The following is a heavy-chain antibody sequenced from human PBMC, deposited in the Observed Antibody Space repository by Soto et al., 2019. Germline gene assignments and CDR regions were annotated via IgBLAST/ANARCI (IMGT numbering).Heavy chain of an antibody. V-gene: IGHV1-69*08. D-gene: IGHD2-2*01. Sequence: QVQLVQSGAEVKKPGSSVKVSCKASGGTFSSYTISWVRQAPGQGLEWMGRIIPILGIANYAQKFQGRFTITADKSTSTAYMELSSLRSEDTAVYYCARERDIVVVPAAAHGMYVWGQGTTVTVSS. CDR2: IIPILGIA. CDR1: GGTFSSYT. J-gene: IGHJ6*02. CDR3: ARERDIVVVPAAAHGMYV.